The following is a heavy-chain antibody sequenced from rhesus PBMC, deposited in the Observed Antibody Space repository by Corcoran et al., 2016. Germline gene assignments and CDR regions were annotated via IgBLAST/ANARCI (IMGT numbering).Heavy chain of an antibody. CDR1: GYSISRGDV. V-gene: IGHV4-127*01. CDR3: ARDGVAGGPPFDY. D-gene: IGHD6-37*01. J-gene: IGHJ4*01. Sequence: QVQLQESGPGLVKPSETLSLTCAVPGYSISRGDVWSWIRQPPGKGLEWIGYIGGSSGSTNYNPSLKSRVTISKDTSKNQFSLKLSSVTAADTAVYYCARDGVAGGPPFDYWGQGVLVTVSS. CDR2: IGGSSGST.